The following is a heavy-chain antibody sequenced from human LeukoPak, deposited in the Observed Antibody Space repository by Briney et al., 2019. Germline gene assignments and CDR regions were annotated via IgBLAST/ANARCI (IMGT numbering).Heavy chain of an antibody. CDR2: IYHSGST. D-gene: IGHD6-13*01. Sequence: SETLSLTCTVSGYSISSGYYWGWIRQPPGKGLEWIGSIYHSGSTYYNPSLKSRVTISVDTSKNQFSLKLSSVTAADTAVYYCARAPLVRGNWFDPWGQGTLVTVSS. CDR1: GYSISSGYY. J-gene: IGHJ5*02. CDR3: ARAPLVRGNWFDP. V-gene: IGHV4-38-2*02.